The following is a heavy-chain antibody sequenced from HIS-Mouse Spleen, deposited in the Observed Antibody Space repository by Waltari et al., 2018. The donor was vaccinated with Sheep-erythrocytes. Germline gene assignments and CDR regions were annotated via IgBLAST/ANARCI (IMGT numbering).Heavy chain of an antibody. J-gene: IGHJ6*02. CDR3: ARTPRDYDFWSGYYFYYYGMDV. CDR1: GFSLSTSGMC. D-gene: IGHD3-3*01. Sequence: QVTLRESGPALVKPTQTLTLTCTFSGFSLSTSGMCVSWIRQPPGKALEWLALLDWDDDKYYSTTLKTRLTISKDTSKNQVGLAMTNMDPVDTATYYCARTPRDYDFWSGYYFYYYGMDVWGQGTTVTVSS. V-gene: IGHV2-70*01. CDR2: LDWDDDK.